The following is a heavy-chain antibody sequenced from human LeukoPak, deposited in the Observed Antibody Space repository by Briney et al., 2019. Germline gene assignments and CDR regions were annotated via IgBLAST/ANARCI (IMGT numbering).Heavy chain of an antibody. CDR3: ARHIYGYFQR. Sequence: SETLSLTCTVSGGSISSYYWSWIRQPPGKGLEWIGYIYYSGSTNYNPSLKSRVTISVDTSKNQFSLKLSSVTPADTAVYYCARHIYGYFQRWGQGTLVTVSS. CDR2: IYYSGST. V-gene: IGHV4-59*08. J-gene: IGHJ1*01. CDR1: GGSISSYY. D-gene: IGHD4-17*01.